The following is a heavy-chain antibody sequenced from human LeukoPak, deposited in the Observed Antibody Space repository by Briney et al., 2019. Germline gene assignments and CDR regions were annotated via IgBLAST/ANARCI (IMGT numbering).Heavy chain of an antibody. V-gene: IGHV3-48*01. J-gene: IGHJ4*02. CDR3: AKKNYYGSGSYQQFDY. CDR1: GFTFSSYS. CDR2: ISSSSSTI. D-gene: IGHD3-10*01. Sequence: PGGSLRLSCAASGFTFSSYSMNWVRQAPGKGLEWVSYISSSSSTIYYADSVKGRFTISRDNSKNTLYLQMNSLRAEDTAVYYCAKKNYYGSGSYQQFDYWGQGTLVTVSS.